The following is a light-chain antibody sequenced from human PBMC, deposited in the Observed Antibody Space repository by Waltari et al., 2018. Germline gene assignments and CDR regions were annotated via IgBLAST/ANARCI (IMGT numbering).Light chain of an antibody. Sequence: DIQMTQSPSTLSASVGDRVTITCRPSQSISSWLAWYQQKPGKAPKLLIYDASSLESGVPSRFSGSGSGTEFTLTISSLQPDDFATYYCQQALTFGGGTKVEIK. CDR2: DAS. J-gene: IGKJ4*01. V-gene: IGKV1-5*01. CDR3: QQALT. CDR1: QSISSW.